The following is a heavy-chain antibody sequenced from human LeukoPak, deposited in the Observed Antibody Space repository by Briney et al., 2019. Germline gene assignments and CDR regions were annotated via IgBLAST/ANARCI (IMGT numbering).Heavy chain of an antibody. J-gene: IGHJ4*02. CDR3: AREGGPYRPLDY. CDR2: INHSGST. Sequence: SETLSLTCAVYGGSFSGYYWSWIRQPPGKGLEWLGEINHSGSTNYNPSLKSRVTISVDTSKNQFSLKLSSVTAADTAVYYCAREGGPYRPLDYSGQGTLVTVSS. CDR1: GGSFSGYY. V-gene: IGHV4-34*01.